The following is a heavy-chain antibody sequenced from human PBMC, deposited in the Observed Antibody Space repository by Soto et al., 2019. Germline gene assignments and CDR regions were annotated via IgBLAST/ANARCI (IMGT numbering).Heavy chain of an antibody. Sequence: QVQLVQSGAEVKKPGASVKVSCKASGYTFTSYGISWVRQAPGQGLEWMGWISAYNGNTNYAQKLQGRVTMTTDTSTSTAYMELRSLRSDDTAVYYCARTDYYGSGSYYYYYYYMDGWGKGTTVTVSS. J-gene: IGHJ6*03. CDR1: GYTFTSYG. CDR3: ARTDYYGSGSYYYYYYYMDG. D-gene: IGHD3-10*01. V-gene: IGHV1-18*01. CDR2: ISAYNGNT.